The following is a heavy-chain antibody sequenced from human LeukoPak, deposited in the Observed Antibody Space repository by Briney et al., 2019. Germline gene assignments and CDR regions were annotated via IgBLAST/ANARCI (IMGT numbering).Heavy chain of an antibody. CDR2: IKQDGSEK. J-gene: IGHJ4*02. CDR1: EFTFSSYW. CDR3: ARGSNGAFDY. V-gene: IGHV3-7*01. Sequence: PGESLRLSCAASEFTFSSYWMSWVRQAPGKGLEWVANIKQDGSEKYYVDSVKGRFTISRDNAKNSLYLQMNSLIAEDTAIYYCARGSNGAFDYWGQGTLVTVSS. D-gene: IGHD4/OR15-4a*01.